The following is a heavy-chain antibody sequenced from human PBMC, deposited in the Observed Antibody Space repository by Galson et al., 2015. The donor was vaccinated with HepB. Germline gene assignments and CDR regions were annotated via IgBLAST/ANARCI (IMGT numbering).Heavy chain of an antibody. V-gene: IGHV4-31*03. D-gene: IGHD3-9*01. CDR2: IYYSGST. CDR3: AAVSVKQDVIFLRYFDWLLDGPFDY. CDR1: GGSISSGGYY. Sequence: LSLTCTVSGGSISSGGYYWSWIRQHPGKGLEWIGYIYYSGSTYYNPSLKSRVTISVDTSENQFSLKLSSVTAADTAVYYCAAVSVKQDVIFLRYFDWLLDGPFDYWGQGTLVTVSS. J-gene: IGHJ4*02.